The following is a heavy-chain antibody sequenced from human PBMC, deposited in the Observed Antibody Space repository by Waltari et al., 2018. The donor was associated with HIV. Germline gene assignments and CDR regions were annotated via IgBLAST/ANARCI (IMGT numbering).Heavy chain of an antibody. V-gene: IGHV3-7*01. CDR1: GFTFRKHW. Sequence: VQLVETGGALVQPAGSLRVSCVAAGFTFRKHWMTWFRRAPGKGLEWVANIKQDGNEKNYLDSLKGRFTISRDNAKNSLYLQMNNLRDYDSATYYCARAYSGTYRIGDYWGQGTLVTVSS. CDR3: ARAYSGTYRIGDY. CDR2: IKQDGNEK. D-gene: IGHD1-26*01. J-gene: IGHJ4*02.